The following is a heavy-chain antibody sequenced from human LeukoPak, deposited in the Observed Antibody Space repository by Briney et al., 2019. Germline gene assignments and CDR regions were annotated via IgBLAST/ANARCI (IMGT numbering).Heavy chain of an antibody. J-gene: IGHJ6*03. V-gene: IGHV4-4*09. CDR1: GGSISSYY. CDR3: ARHGTGSYYTPGYYYYYMDV. D-gene: IGHD1-26*01. Sequence: SETLSLTCTVSGGSISSYYWSWIRQPPGKGLEWIGYIYTSGSTNYNPSLKSRVTISVDTSKNRFSLKLSSVTAADTAVYYCARHGTGSYYTPGYYYYYMDVWGKGTTVTVSS. CDR2: IYTSGST.